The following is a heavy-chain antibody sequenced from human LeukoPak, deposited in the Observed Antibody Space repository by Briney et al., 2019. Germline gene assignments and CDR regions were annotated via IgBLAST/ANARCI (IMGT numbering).Heavy chain of an antibody. CDR1: GFTFDDYF. J-gene: IGHJ6*03. CDR2: ISWNSGSI. V-gene: IGHV3-9*01. Sequence: PGRSLRLSCAASGFTFDDYFMHWVRQAPGKGLEWVSGISWNSGSIVYADTVKGRFTISRDNAKNTLYLQMNSLRAEDTAVYYCTDMDVWGKGTTVTVSS. CDR3: TDMDV.